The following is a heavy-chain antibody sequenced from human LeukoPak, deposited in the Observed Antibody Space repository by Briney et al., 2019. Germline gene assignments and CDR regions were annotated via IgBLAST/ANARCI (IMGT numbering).Heavy chain of an antibody. V-gene: IGHV1-2*02. CDR3: ARDHYGSGSYYHPYYYYGMDV. J-gene: IGHJ6*02. CDR2: INPNSGGT. D-gene: IGHD3-10*01. Sequence: ASVKVSCKASGYTFTGYYMHWVRQAPGQGVERMGWINPNSGGTNYAQKFQGRVTMTRDTSISTAYMELSRLRSDDTAVYYCARDHYGSGSYYHPYYYYGMDVWGQGTTVTVSS. CDR1: GYTFTGYY.